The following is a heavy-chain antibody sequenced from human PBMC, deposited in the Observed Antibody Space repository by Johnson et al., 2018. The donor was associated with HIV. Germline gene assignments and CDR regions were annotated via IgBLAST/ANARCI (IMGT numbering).Heavy chain of an antibody. CDR3: ARLPSGYNRDVFNI. J-gene: IGHJ3*02. V-gene: IGHV3-30*03. CDR2: ISYDGSNK. D-gene: IGHD5-18*01. CDR1: GFMFSNYG. Sequence: QVQLVESGGGVVQPGRSLRLSCAASGFMFSNYGMHWVRQAPGKGLEWVAVISYDGSNKYYADSVKGRFAISRYNSKNTLYLQMNSLRPEDTATYYCARLPSGYNRDVFNIWGHGTMVTVSS.